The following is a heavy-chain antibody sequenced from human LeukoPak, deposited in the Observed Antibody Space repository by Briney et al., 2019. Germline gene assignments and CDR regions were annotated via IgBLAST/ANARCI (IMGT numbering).Heavy chain of an antibody. CDR3: ARYSYSSSWYYGDAFDI. D-gene: IGHD6-13*01. J-gene: IGHJ3*02. CDR1: GDSVSSNSAA. Sequence: SQTLSLTCAISGDSVSSNSAAWNWIRQSPSRGLEWLGRTYYRSKWYNDYAVSVKSRITINPDTSKNQFSLQLNSVTPEDTAVYYCARYSYSSSWYYGDAFDIGGQGTMVTVSS. CDR2: TYYRSKWYN. V-gene: IGHV6-1*01.